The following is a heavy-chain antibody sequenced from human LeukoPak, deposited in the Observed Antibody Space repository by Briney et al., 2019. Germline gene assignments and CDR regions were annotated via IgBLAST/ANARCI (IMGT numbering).Heavy chain of an antibody. Sequence: PSECLSLTCTVSLDSTTSNFWSWVRQPPGKGLEWIGEIHRSGSPNYNPSLQSRITISIDRSRNQIVLELSSVTAADTAVYYCAREILGGFNPGAYWAQGTMVTDSS. CDR2: IHRSGSP. CDR1: LDSTTSNF. J-gene: IGHJ4*02. CDR3: AREILGGFNPGAY. V-gene: IGHV4-4*02. D-gene: IGHD1-14*01.